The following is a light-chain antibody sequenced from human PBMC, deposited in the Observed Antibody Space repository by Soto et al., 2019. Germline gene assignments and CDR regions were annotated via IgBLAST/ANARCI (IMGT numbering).Light chain of an antibody. V-gene: IGLV2-14*01. CDR1: SSDVGNYIF. J-gene: IGLJ1*01. CDR3: VSYTTSASYV. Sequence: QSVLTQPASVSGSPGQSITISCTGTSSDVGNYIFVSWYRQHPGKAPKLMIYDINNRPSGVSNRFSGSKSGNTASLTISGLQSEDEADYYCVSYTTSASYVFGTGTKLTDL. CDR2: DIN.